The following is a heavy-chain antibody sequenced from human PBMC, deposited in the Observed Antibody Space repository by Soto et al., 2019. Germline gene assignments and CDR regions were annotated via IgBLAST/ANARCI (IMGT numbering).Heavy chain of an antibody. D-gene: IGHD5-12*01. Sequence: GESLKISCKASGYTFTSYDINWVRQATGQGLEWMGWMNPNRGKTGYAQEFQGRVTMTRNTSISTAYMELSSLRSEDTAVYYCAREGSPTYSGYDSTYYYYGMDVWGQGTTVTVSS. CDR1: GYTFTSYD. CDR3: AREGSPTYSGYDSTYYYYGMDV. V-gene: IGHV1-8*01. J-gene: IGHJ6*02. CDR2: MNPNRGKT.